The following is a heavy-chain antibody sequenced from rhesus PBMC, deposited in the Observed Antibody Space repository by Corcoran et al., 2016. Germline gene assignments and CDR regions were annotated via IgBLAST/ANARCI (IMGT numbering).Heavy chain of an antibody. CDR2: ISGSGGST. CDR1: GGSISSNY. D-gene: IGHD2-39*01. V-gene: IGHV4-173*01. Sequence: QLQLQESGPGLVKPSETLSLTCAVSGGSISSNYWNWIRQSPGKGLEWIGRISGSGGSTDYNPSLKSRVTISTDTSKNQFSLRLNSVTAADTAMYYCTRGRPGRGDYFDYWGQGVLVTVSS. CDR3: TRGRPGRGDYFDY. J-gene: IGHJ4*01.